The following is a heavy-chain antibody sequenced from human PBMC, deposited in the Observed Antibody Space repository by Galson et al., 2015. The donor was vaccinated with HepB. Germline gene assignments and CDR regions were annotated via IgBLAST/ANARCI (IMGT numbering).Heavy chain of an antibody. D-gene: IGHD6-13*01. V-gene: IGHV3-23*01. CDR3: AKSRSAIAAAGLNY. CDR1: GFNFSNYA. Sequence: SLRLSCAASGFNFSNYAMTWARQAPGKGLEWVSSITDSGGDTYYADSVKGRFTISRDNSNSTLFLEVSSLTSGDTAIYYCAKSRSAIAAAGLNYWGQGILVTVSS. CDR2: ITDSGGDT. J-gene: IGHJ4*02.